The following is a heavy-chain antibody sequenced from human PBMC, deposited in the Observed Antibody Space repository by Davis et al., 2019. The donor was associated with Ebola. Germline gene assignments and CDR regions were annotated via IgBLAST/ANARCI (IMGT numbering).Heavy chain of an antibody. CDR3: ARHRYSSSVILYYYYGMDV. Sequence: SETLSLTCAVYGGSFSGYYWSWIRQPPGKGLEWIGEINHSGSTNYNPSLKSRVTISVDTSKNQFSLKLSSVTAADTAVYYCARHRYSSSVILYYYYGMDVWGQGTTVTVSS. CDR1: GGSFSGYY. J-gene: IGHJ6*02. D-gene: IGHD6-6*01. V-gene: IGHV4-34*01. CDR2: INHSGST.